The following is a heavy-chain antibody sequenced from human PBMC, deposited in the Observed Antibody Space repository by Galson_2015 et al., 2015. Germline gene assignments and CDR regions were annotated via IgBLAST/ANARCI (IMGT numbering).Heavy chain of an antibody. Sequence: SLRLSCAASGFTFSSYGMHWVRQAPGKGLEWVSVIYSGGSTYYADSVKGRFTISRDNSKNTLYLQMNSLRAEDTAVYYCTRDSPKGHDYWGQGTLVTVSS. J-gene: IGHJ4*02. CDR3: TRDSPKGHDY. CDR1: GFTFSSYG. D-gene: IGHD3-16*01. CDR2: IYSGGST. V-gene: IGHV3-53*01.